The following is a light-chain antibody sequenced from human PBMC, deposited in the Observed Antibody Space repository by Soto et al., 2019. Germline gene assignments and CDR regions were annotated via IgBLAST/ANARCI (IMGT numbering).Light chain of an antibody. CDR1: QSISTW. CDR3: QQYNSHSKT. V-gene: IGKV1-5*01. J-gene: IGKJ1*01. CDR2: DAS. Sequence: DIQMTQSPTTLSASVGDSVTITCRASQSISTWLAWYQQKPGKAPNLLIYDASSLASGVPSRFSGSGSGTEFTLTISSLQPDDFATFYCQQYNSHSKTFGQGTKVEIQ.